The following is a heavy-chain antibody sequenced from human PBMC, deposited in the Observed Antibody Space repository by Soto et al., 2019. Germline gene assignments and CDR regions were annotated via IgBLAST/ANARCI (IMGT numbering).Heavy chain of an antibody. V-gene: IGHV3-23*01. Sequence: PGGSLRLTCAASGFTFRSYTMTWVRQAPGKGLEWVSTINGGGGLIFYADSVEGRFTISRDTSKNTLYLQMNSLRAEDTAVYYCAKTNPSKNHTSGWFDWFDPWGQGTLVTVSS. J-gene: IGHJ5*02. CDR2: INGGGGLI. D-gene: IGHD6-19*01. CDR3: AKTNPSKNHTSGWFDWFDP. CDR1: GFTFRSYT.